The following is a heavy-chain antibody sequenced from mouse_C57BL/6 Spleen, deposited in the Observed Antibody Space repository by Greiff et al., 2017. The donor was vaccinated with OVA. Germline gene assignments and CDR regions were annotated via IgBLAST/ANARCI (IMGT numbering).Heavy chain of an antibody. CDR2: IDPSASYT. Sequence: QVQLQQPGAELVRPGTSVKLSCKASGYTFTSYWMHWVKQRPGQGLEWIGVIDPSASYTNYHHKFKGTATLTVDTSSSTAYMQLSSLTSEDAAVYYCAREDEYDGYFDVWGTGTTVTVAA. CDR3: AREDEYDGYFDV. J-gene: IGHJ1*03. V-gene: IGHV1-59*01. D-gene: IGHD2-4*01. CDR1: GYTFTSYW.